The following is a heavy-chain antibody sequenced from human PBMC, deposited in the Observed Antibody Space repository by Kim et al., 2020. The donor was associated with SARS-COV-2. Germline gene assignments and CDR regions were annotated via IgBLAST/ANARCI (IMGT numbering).Heavy chain of an antibody. V-gene: IGHV3-74*01. CDR1: GFTFSNYW. Sequence: GGSLRLSCAASGFTFSNYWMHWVRQAPGKGLVWVSGVSGGGSGANYADSVKGRFTISRDNDKNTLYLQMNRLRAEDTAVYYCTRVTARSRYYRFDSWGQGTLVIVSS. CDR2: VSGGGSGA. J-gene: IGHJ5*01. CDR3: TRVTARSRYYRFDS. D-gene: IGHD3-22*01.